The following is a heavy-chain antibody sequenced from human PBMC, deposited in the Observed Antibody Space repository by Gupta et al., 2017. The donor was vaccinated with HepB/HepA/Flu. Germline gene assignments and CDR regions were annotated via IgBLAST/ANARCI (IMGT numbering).Heavy chain of an antibody. V-gene: IGHV3-7*01. CDR1: GFTFSSYW. J-gene: IGHJ6*03. CDR2: IKEDEGQK. CDR3: ARGRSVWRSSTSRSSYYYYMDV. D-gene: IGHD6-6*01. Sequence: EVQLVESGGDLVQPGGSLRLSCAASGFTFSSYWMNWVRQAPGKGLEWVANIKEDEGQKYYVDSVKGRFTISRDHANSSLYLQMNSLRAEDAAVYYCARGRSVWRSSTSRSSYYYYMDVWGKGTTVTVSS.